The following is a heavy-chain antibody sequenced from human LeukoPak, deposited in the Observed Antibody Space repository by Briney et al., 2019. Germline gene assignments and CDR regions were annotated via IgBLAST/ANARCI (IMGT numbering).Heavy chain of an antibody. V-gene: IGHV3-74*01. CDR3: ARPMISVMSLGADF. Sequence: GGSLRLSCAVSGFTFSNYWMHWVRQAPGKGLVWVSCISSDGSSTNYADSVKGRFSISRDNAKNTLYLHMNSLRAEDTALYYCARPMISVMSLGADFWGQGCLVTVSS. D-gene: IGHD3/OR15-3a*01. J-gene: IGHJ4*02. CDR1: GFTFSNYW. CDR2: ISSDGSST.